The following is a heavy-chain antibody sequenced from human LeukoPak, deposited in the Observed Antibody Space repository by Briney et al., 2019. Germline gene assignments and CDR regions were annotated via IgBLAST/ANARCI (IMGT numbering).Heavy chain of an antibody. V-gene: IGHV1-69*13. CDR1: GGTLSSYA. CDR3: ATALEMATINPTPTFDY. J-gene: IGHJ4*02. CDR2: IIPIFGTA. D-gene: IGHD5-24*01. Sequence: SVKVSCEASGGTLSSYAISWVRQAPGQGLEWMGGIIPIFGTANYAQKFQGRVTITADESTSTAYMELSSLRSEDTAVYYCATALEMATINPTPTFDYWGQGTLVTVSS.